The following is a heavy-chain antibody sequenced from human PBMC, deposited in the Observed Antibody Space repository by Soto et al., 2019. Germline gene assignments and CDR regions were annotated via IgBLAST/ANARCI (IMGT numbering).Heavy chain of an antibody. J-gene: IGHJ3*02. V-gene: IGHV3-11*01. Sequence: QGQLVQSGGGLVRPGGYLRLSCAASGFTVSDYHMIWIRQAPGKGLEWVSYINDSGDTIYYVDSLKGGITISRDNAKNSLFLLMNSLRAEDTAVYYCAREPHGFLELSSVFAFDIWGQGTAVTVS. CDR2: INDSGDTI. CDR1: GFTVSDYH. D-gene: IGHD3-3*01. CDR3: AREPHGFLELSSVFAFDI.